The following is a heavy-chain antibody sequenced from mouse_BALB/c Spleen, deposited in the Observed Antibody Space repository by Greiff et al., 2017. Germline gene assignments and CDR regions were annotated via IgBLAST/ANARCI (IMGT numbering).Heavy chain of an antibody. V-gene: IGHV5-6-5*01. CDR3: ARDYYPDY. J-gene: IGHJ2*01. CDR1: GFTFSSYA. CDR2: ISSGGST. Sequence: EVKLVESGGGLVKPGGSLKLSCAASGFTFSSYAMSWVRQTPEQRLEWVASISSGGSTYYPDSVKGRFTISRDNARNILYLQMSSLRSEDTAMYYCARDYYPDYWGQGTTLTVSS.